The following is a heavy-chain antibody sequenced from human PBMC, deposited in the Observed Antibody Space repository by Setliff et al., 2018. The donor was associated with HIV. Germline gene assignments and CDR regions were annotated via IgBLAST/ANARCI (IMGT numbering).Heavy chain of an antibody. CDR1: GVSITSHY. CDR2: GHHSGNT. CDR3: ARWDSAQKAFNP. Sequence: KPSETLSLTCTVSGVSITSHYWNWIRQSPGKGLEWIGLGHHSGNTRQHPSLASRVTISVDMSKNQFSLKLNSLSAAATAFYYCARWDSAQKAFNPWGHGTMVTVSS. D-gene: IGHD1-26*01. V-gene: IGHV4-59*08. J-gene: IGHJ3*01.